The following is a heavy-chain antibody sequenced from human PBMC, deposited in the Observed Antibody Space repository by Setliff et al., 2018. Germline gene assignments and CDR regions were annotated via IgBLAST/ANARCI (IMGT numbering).Heavy chain of an antibody. CDR1: GDSISDYY. V-gene: IGHV4-59*01. Sequence: SETLSLTCTVSGDSISDYYWTWIRQPPGKGLEWIGYIYYSGTTNYNPSLRSRVTMSIDTSKNQFSLQLSSATAADTAVYYCAGTPMVREVMDFDFWGQGTLVTVSS. CDR2: IYYSGTT. CDR3: AGTPMVREVMDFDF. D-gene: IGHD3-10*01. J-gene: IGHJ4*02.